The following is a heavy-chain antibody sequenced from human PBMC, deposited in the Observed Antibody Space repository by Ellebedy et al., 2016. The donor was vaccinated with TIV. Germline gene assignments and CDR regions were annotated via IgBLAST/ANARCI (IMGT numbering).Heavy chain of an antibody. V-gene: IGHV3-33*08. Sequence: GESLKISCAASGFTFSSYGMHWVRQAPGKGLEWVAVIWYDGSNKYYADSVKGRFTISRDNSKNTLYLQMNSLRAEDTAVYYCARDGSQRWIQLWLPETALDYWGQGTLVTVSS. D-gene: IGHD5-18*01. CDR1: GFTFSSYG. CDR2: IWYDGSNK. J-gene: IGHJ4*02. CDR3: ARDGSQRWIQLWLPETALDY.